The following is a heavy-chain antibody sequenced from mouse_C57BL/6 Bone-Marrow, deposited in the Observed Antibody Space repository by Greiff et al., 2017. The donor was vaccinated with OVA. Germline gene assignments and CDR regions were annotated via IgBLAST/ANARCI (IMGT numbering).Heavy chain of an antibody. D-gene: IGHD1-1*01. V-gene: IGHV1-18*01. CDR2: INPYNGGT. CDR1: GYTFTDYN. Sequence: VQLQQSGPELVKPGASVKIPCKASGYTFTDYNMDWVKQSHGKSLEWIGDINPYNGGTIYNQKFKGKATLTVDKSSSTAYMELRSLTSEDTAVYYCARRLRWYFDVWGTGTTVTVSS. CDR3: ARRLRWYFDV. J-gene: IGHJ1*03.